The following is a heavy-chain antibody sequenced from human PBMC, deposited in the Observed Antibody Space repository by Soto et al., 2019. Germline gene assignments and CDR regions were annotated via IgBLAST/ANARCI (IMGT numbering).Heavy chain of an antibody. CDR3: ASGGHVDY. Sequence: VPLVESGGGLVQPGGSLRLSCVASGLTFSSYWMTWVRQAPGKGLEWVANINEGGSATYYVDSVKGRFTISRDNAENSIFLLMNSLRVEDTAVYYCASGGHVDYCGQGTLVTVSS. V-gene: IGHV3-7*01. CDR2: INEGGSAT. J-gene: IGHJ4*02. D-gene: IGHD3-16*01. CDR1: GLTFSSYW.